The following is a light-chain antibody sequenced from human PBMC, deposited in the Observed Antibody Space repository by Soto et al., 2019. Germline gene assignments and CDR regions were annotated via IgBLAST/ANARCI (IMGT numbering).Light chain of an antibody. Sequence: EIVTTQSPATLSVSPGESATLSCRASQSVSSNLAWYQQKPGQAPRLLIYGASNRATGIPARFSGSGSGTEFTLTISSLQSEDFAVYYCQQYNNWPRTFGQGTKVEIK. CDR1: QSVSSN. V-gene: IGKV3-15*01. J-gene: IGKJ1*01. CDR3: QQYNNWPRT. CDR2: GAS.